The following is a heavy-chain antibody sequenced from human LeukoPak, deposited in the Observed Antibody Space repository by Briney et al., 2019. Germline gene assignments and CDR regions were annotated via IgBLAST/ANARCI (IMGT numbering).Heavy chain of an antibody. CDR3: AKDLGDFYDSSGPFDY. J-gene: IGHJ4*02. D-gene: IGHD3-22*01. Sequence: GGSLRLSCAASGFTFSSYGMHWVRQAPGKGLEWVAVISYDGSNKYYADSVKGRFTISRDNSKNTLYLQMNSLGAEDTAVYYCAKDLGDFYDSSGPFDYWGQGTLVTVSS. CDR2: ISYDGSNK. V-gene: IGHV3-30*18. CDR1: GFTFSSYG.